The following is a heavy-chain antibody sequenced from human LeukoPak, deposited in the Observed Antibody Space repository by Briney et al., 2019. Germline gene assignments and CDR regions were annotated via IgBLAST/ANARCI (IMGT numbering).Heavy chain of an antibody. CDR2: IIPIFGTA. Sequence: ASVTVSCKASGGTFSSYAISWVRQAPGQGLEWMGGIIPIFGTANYAQKFQGRVTITADESTSTAYMELSSLRSEDTAVNYCARARTYYDILTGYVPGRDAFDIWGQGTMVTVSS. D-gene: IGHD3-9*01. J-gene: IGHJ3*02. CDR1: GGTFSSYA. V-gene: IGHV1-69*13. CDR3: ARARTYYDILTGYVPGRDAFDI.